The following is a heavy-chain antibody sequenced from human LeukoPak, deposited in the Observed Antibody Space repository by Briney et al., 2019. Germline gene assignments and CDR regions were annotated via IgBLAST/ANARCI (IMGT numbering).Heavy chain of an antibody. CDR3: ARPSPRSVGDITGLDFDY. CDR1: GFTFSSYA. V-gene: IGHV4-4*02. D-gene: IGHD1-26*01. CDR2: IYHSGST. J-gene: IGHJ4*02. Sequence: GSLRLSCAASGFTFSSYAMHWVRQSPGKGLEWIGEIYHSGSTNYNPSLKSRVTISVDKSKNQFSLKLNSVTAADTAVYYCARPSPRSVGDITGLDFDYWGQGTLVTVSS.